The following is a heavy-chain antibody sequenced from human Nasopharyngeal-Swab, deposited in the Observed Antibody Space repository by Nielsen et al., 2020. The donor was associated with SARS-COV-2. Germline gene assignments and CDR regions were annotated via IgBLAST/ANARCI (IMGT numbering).Heavy chain of an antibody. CDR3: ARGAYYGSGSYFHYYYGMDV. CDR2: INPSGGST. Sequence: WVRQAPGQGLEWMGIINPSGGSTSYAQKFQGRVTMTRDKSTSTVYMELSSLRAEDTAVHYCARGAYYGSGSYFHYYYGMDVWGQGTTVTVSS. D-gene: IGHD3-10*01. V-gene: IGHV1-46*01. J-gene: IGHJ6*02.